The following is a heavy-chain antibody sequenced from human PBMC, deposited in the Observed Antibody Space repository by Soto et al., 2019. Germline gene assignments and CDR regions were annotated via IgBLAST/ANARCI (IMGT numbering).Heavy chain of an antibody. CDR2: INHSGST. CDR1: GGSFSGYY. CDR3: ARVKATIFGVANYYYYGMDV. Sequence: SETLSLTCAVYGGSFSGYYWSWIRQPPGKGLEWIGEINHSGSTNYNPSLKSRVTISVDTSKNQFSLKLSSVTAADTAVYYCARVKATIFGVANYYYYGMDVWGQGTTVTVSS. J-gene: IGHJ6*02. V-gene: IGHV4-34*01. D-gene: IGHD3-3*01.